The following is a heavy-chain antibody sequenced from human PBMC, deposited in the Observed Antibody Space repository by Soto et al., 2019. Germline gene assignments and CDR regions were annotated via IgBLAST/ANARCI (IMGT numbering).Heavy chain of an antibody. V-gene: IGHV3-48*03. J-gene: IGHJ5*02. CDR2: ISSSGSTI. CDR3: ARDRDYGEGNWFDP. CDR1: GFTFSSYE. Sequence: LRLSCTASGFTFSSYEMNWVRQAPGKGLEWVSYISSSGSTIYYADSVKGRFTISRDNAKNSLYLQMNSLRAEDTAVYYCARDRDYGEGNWFDPWGQGTLVTVSS. D-gene: IGHD4-17*01.